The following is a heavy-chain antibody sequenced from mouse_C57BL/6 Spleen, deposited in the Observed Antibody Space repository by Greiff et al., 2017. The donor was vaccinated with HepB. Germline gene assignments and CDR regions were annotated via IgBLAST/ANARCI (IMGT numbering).Heavy chain of an antibody. CDR2: IDPSDSET. J-gene: IGHJ4*01. CDR3: ASSDPYAMDY. V-gene: IGHV1-52*01. Sequence: VQLQQPGAELVRPGSSVKLSCKASGYTFTSYWMHWVKQRPIQGLEWIGNIDPSDSETHYNQKFKDKATLTVDKSSSTAYMQLSSLTSEDSAVYYCASSDPYAMDYWGQGTSVTISS. CDR1: GYTFTSYW.